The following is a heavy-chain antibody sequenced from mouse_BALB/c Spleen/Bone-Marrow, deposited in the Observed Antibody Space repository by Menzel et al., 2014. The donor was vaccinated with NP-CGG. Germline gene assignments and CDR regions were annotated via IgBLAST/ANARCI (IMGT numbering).Heavy chain of an antibody. D-gene: IGHD2-4*01. CDR2: LWGGGTT. V-gene: IGHV2-6-5*01. CDR1: GFSLTDYG. CDR3: ARHWDYDYGFAY. Sequence: QVLLQQSGPGLVAPSQSLSITCTVSGFSLTDYGVSWIRQPPGKGLEWLGVLWGGGTTYYNSTLKSRLSISRDNSKGQVFLKMNSLQTDDTAIYYCARHWDYDYGFAYWGQGTLVTVSA. J-gene: IGHJ3*01.